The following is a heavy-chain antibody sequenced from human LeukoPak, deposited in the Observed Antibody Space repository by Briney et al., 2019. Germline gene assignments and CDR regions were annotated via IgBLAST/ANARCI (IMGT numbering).Heavy chain of an antibody. J-gene: IGHJ4*02. CDR2: ISGSGVST. Sequence: GGSLRLSCAASGFTFSSYAMSWVRQAPGKGLEWVSAISGSGVSTYYADSVKGRFTVSRDNSKSTLYLQMSSLRAEDTAVYYCAKDERNWNYNLASQTYDWGQGTLATVSS. CDR1: GFTFSSYA. V-gene: IGHV3-23*01. CDR3: AKDERNWNYNLASQTYD. D-gene: IGHD1-7*01.